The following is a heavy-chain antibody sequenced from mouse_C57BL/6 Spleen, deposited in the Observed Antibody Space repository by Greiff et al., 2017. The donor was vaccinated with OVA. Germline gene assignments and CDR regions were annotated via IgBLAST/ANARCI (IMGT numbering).Heavy chain of an antibody. CDR2: IYPSDSET. Sequence: VQLQQPGAELVRPGSSVKLSCKASGYTFTSYWMDWVEQRPGQGLEWIGNIYPSDSETHYNQKFKDKATLAVDKSSSTSYMQLSSLTSEDSAVYYCATSGRYRFAYWGQGTLVTVSA. J-gene: IGHJ3*01. CDR3: ATSGRYRFAY. CDR1: GYTFTSYW. V-gene: IGHV1-61*01. D-gene: IGHD2-14*01.